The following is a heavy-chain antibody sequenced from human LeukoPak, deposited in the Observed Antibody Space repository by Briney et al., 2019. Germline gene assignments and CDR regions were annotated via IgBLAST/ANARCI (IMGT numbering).Heavy chain of an antibody. CDR2: IYYSGST. J-gene: IGHJ4*02. V-gene: IGHV4-31*03. Sequence: SETLSLTCTVSGGSISSGGYYWSWIRQHPGKGLEWIGSIYYSGSTNYNPSLQGRVTISLDTSRNQFSLELSSVTAADTAVYYCASGDNDPLFDYWGQRTLVTVSS. CDR3: ASGDNDPLFDY. CDR1: GGSISSGGYY. D-gene: IGHD1-1*01.